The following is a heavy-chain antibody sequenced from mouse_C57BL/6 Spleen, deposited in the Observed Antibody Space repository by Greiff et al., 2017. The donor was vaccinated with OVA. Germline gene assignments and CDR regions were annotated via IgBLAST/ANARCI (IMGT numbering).Heavy chain of an antibody. CDR3: AREGDSNYVSWFAY. Sequence: EVKLVESGGGLVKPGGSLKLSCAASGFTFSSYAMSWVRQTPEKRLEWVATISDGGSYTYYPDNVKGRFTISRDNAKNNLYLQMSHLKSEDTAMYYWAREGDSNYVSWFAYWGQGTLVTVSA. J-gene: IGHJ3*01. V-gene: IGHV5-4*01. CDR2: ISDGGSYT. D-gene: IGHD2-5*01. CDR1: GFTFSSYA.